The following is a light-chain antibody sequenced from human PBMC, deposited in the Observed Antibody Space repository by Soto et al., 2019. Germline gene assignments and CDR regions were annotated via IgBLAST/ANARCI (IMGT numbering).Light chain of an antibody. CDR1: SSDVGSYNR. CDR3: CSYAGSSTWV. J-gene: IGLJ7*01. V-gene: IGLV2-23*01. Sequence: QSVMTQGASVSGSPGQSITISGTGTSSDVGSYNRVSWYQQHPGKAPKLMLYEGIKRPSGVSNRFSGFKSGNTSSLTISAIQAEDEADYYCCSYAGSSTWVFGGATQLTLL. CDR2: EGI.